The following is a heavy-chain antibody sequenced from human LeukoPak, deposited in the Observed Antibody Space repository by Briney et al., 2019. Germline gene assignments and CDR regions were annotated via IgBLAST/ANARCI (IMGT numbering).Heavy chain of an antibody. CDR2: MNPNSGNT. Sequence: ASVKVSCKASGYTFTNYDINWVRQATGQGLEWMGWMNPNSGNTGYAQKFQGRVTITRNSSISTAYMERSSLRSEDTAVYYCARPGGSSQGFDYWGQGTLVTVPS. J-gene: IGHJ4*02. CDR3: ARPGGSSQGFDY. D-gene: IGHD3-16*01. CDR1: GYTFTNYD. V-gene: IGHV1-8*03.